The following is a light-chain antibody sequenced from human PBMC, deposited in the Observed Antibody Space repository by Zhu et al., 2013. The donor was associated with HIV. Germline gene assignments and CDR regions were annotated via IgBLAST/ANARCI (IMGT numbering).Light chain of an antibody. CDR1: QGVSTY. J-gene: IGKJ2*01. CDR2: GAS. Sequence: DVQMTQSPSSLSASVGDRVTITCRASQGVSTYLAWFQQRPGKAPKSLIYGASSLQSGVSSRFSGSGSGTDFTLTISSLQPEDSAVYYCHQYGNSPPTFGQGTKLQIK. CDR3: HQYGNSPPT. V-gene: IGKV1-16*01.